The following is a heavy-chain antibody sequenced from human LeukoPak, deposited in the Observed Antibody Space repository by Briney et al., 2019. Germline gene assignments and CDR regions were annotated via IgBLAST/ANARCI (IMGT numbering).Heavy chain of an antibody. D-gene: IGHD7-27*01. V-gene: IGHV1-8*01. Sequence: ASVKVSYKASGYTFTSHHIIWVRQAAGQGLEWMGWMNPDTGNTVYAQKFQGRVTMTWDTSISTAYMELGGLRSEDTAVYYCARGRPTNLGGIYWGQGTLVTVSS. J-gene: IGHJ4*02. CDR3: ARGRPTNLGGIY. CDR1: GYTFTSHH. CDR2: MNPDTGNT.